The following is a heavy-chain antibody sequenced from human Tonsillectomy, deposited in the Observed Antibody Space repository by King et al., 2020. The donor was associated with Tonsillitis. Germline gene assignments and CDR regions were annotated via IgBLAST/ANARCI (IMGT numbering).Heavy chain of an antibody. CDR1: GFTFSSHA. J-gene: IGHJ4*02. CDR2: IRGSGGRT. V-gene: IGHV3-23*04. CDR3: AKDRGFGELLGYYFDY. Sequence: VQLVESGGGWVQPGGSLRLYCAASGFTFSSHAMSWVRQAPGKGLEWVSFIRGSGGRTYYADSVKGRFTISRDNSKNTLYLQMNSLRAEDTAVYYCAKDRGFGELLGYYFDYWGQGTPVTVSS. D-gene: IGHD3-10*01.